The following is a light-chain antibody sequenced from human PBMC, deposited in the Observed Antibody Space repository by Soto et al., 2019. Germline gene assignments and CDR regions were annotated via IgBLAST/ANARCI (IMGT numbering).Light chain of an antibody. V-gene: IGLV1-44*01. CDR2: TTD. CDR3: AAWDDSLNGHV. CDR1: SSNIGSYT. J-gene: IGLJ1*01. Sequence: QSALAQPPSASGTPGRRVTISSSGSSSNIGSYTVHWFQQLPGAAPKPLIYTTDQRPSGVPDRFSGSKSGTSASLAISGLQSEDEADYYCAAWDDSLNGHVFGSRTKVTVL.